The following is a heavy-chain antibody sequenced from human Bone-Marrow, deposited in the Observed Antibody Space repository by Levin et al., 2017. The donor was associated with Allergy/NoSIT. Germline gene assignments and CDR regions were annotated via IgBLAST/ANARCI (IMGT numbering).Heavy chain of an antibody. J-gene: IGHJ5*02. V-gene: IGHV5-10-1*01. CDR3: ARWVTMGRGVIAWPQRVGAPFRWFDP. D-gene: IGHD3-10*01. Sequence: GESLKISCKGSGYSFTSYWISWVRHMPGKGLEWMGSIDPSDSYTNYSPSFQGHVTISADKSISTSYLQWSSLKASDTAIYYCARWVTMGRGVIAWPQRVGAPFRWFDPWGLGTLVTVSS. CDR2: IDPSDSYT. CDR1: GYSFTSYW.